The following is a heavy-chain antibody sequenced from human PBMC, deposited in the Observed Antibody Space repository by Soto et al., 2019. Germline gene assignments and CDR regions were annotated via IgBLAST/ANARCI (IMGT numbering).Heavy chain of an antibody. J-gene: IGHJ4*02. CDR2: IIPIFGTA. CDR1: GGTFSSYA. Sequence: ASVKVSCKASGGTFSSYAISWVRQAPGQGLEWMGGIIPIFGTANYAQKFQGRVTITADESTSTAYMELSSLRSEDTAVYYCAAEYYDYVWGSSKNGYDYWGQGTLVTVSS. V-gene: IGHV1-69*13. D-gene: IGHD3-16*01. CDR3: AAEYYDYVWGSSKNGYDY.